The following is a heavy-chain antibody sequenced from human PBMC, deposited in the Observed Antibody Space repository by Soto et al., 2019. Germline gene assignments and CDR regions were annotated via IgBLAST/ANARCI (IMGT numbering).Heavy chain of an antibody. J-gene: IGHJ4*02. Sequence: SETLSLTCAVYGGSFSGYYWSWIRQPPGKGLEWIGEINHSGSTNYNPSLKSRVTISVDTSKNQFSLKLSSVTAADTAVYYCVREGGQYAASGREYYFDYWGQGTLVTVSS. CDR2: INHSGST. CDR1: GGSFSGYY. D-gene: IGHD5-12*01. CDR3: VREGGQYAASGREYYFDY. V-gene: IGHV4-34*01.